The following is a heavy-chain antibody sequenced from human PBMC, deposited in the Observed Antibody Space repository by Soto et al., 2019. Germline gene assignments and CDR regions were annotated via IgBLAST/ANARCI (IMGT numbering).Heavy chain of an antibody. D-gene: IGHD3-10*01. CDR3: ARDGSGSYYTSFWGFAP. CDR2: ISAYNGNT. CDR1: GYTFTSYG. Sequence: ASVKISCKASGYTFTSYGISWVRQAPGQGLEWMGWISAYNGNTNYAQKLQGRVTMTTDTYTSTAYMELRSLRCDDTAVYYCARDGSGSYYTSFWGFAPGGQGTLVTVS. V-gene: IGHV1-18*01. J-gene: IGHJ5*02.